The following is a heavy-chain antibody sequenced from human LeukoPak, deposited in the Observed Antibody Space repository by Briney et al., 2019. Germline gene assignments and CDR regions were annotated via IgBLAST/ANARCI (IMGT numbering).Heavy chain of an antibody. Sequence: SETLSLTCTVSGGSISSYYWSWIRQPPGKGLEWIGYIYYSGSTNYNPSLKSRVTISVDTSKNQFSLKLSSVTAADTAVYYRARGVRGGLFIWGQGTMVTVSS. V-gene: IGHV4-59*08. D-gene: IGHD3-10*01. CDR2: IYYSGST. CDR1: GGSISSYY. CDR3: ARGVRGGLFI. J-gene: IGHJ3*02.